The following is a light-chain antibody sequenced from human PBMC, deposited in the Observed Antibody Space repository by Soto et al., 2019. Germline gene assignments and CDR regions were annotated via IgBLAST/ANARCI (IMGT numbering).Light chain of an antibody. Sequence: EIVLTQSPGILSLYPGERATLSCRASQSVSSSSLAWYQEKPGQAPRLLIYDASRRATGIPDRFSGSGSGTDFTLTISRLEPEDFAVYYCQQYGTSLGSFGPGTKVDIK. J-gene: IGKJ3*01. V-gene: IGKV3-20*01. CDR3: QQYGTSLGS. CDR2: DAS. CDR1: QSVSSSS.